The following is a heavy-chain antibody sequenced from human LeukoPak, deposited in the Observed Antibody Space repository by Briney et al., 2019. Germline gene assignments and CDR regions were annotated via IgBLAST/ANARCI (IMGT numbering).Heavy chain of an antibody. D-gene: IGHD3-22*01. CDR3: ARDLSSSGYYYSDRRDYMDV. V-gene: IGHV3-23*01. CDR2: TVGGGSPTT. J-gene: IGHJ6*03. Sequence: QTGGSLRLSCAASGFYFANYAMSWVRQAPAKGLQGVSATVGGGSPTTYNADSEKGRFTISRDNAKNSLYLQMNSLRAEDTAVYYCARDLSSSGYYYSDRRDYMDVWGKGTTVTVSS. CDR1: GFYFANYA.